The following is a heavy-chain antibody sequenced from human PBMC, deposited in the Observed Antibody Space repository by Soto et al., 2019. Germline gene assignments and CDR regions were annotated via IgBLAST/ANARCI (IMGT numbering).Heavy chain of an antibody. CDR2: IFSSGST. CDR1: GGSINTFY. V-gene: IGHV4-4*07. Sequence: SETLSLTCTISGGSINTFYWSWVRQPAGKGLEWIGRIFSSGSTSFNPSLESRVAMSVDTSKNHFSLNLSSVTAADMAVYYCAREGSYSAYNFAHGIQLWSFDFWGQGALVTVS. J-gene: IGHJ4*02. CDR3: AREGSYSAYNFAHGIQLWSFDF. D-gene: IGHD5-12*01.